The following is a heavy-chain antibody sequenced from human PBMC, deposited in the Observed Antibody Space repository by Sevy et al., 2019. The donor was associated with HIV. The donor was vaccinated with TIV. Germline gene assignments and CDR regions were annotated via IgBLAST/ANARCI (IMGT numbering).Heavy chain of an antibody. CDR2: FYYSGRT. D-gene: IGHD2-15*01. J-gene: IGHJ6*02. V-gene: IGHV4-61*01. CDR3: ATCSPDYYYGIDV. Sequence: SETLSLTCSVSGDSISSGYYWSWIRQPPGKGLEWIGYFYYSGRTNYNPSLKSRVTISIDKSKNQFSLKLKSVTAADTAVYYCATCSPDYYYGIDVWGQGTTVTVSS. CDR1: GDSISSGYY.